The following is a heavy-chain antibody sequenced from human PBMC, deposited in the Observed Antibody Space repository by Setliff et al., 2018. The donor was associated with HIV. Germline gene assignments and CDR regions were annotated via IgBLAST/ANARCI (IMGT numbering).Heavy chain of an antibody. CDR3: ARHLLRGYIYIVFDY. Sequence: PSETLSLTCAVSASSISSDYCWGWIRQPPGKGLEWIGSTHHSGSTYYNPSLNSRVTISVDTSKNHFSLKLKSVTAADTAVYYCARHLLRGYIYIVFDYWGQGTLVTVS. V-gene: IGHV4-38-2*01. CDR1: ASSISSDYC. D-gene: IGHD5-18*01. J-gene: IGHJ4*02. CDR2: THHSGST.